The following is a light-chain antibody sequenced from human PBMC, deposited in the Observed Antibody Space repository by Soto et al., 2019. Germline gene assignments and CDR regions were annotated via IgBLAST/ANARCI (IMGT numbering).Light chain of an antibody. J-gene: IGLJ2*01. CDR1: KLGDKY. Sequence: SYELTQPPSVSVSPGQTASITCSGDKLGDKYVCWYQQKPGQSPLLVIYQDTKRPSGIPERFSGSNSGNTASLTISGTQAMDEADYYCQAWDSSTGVFGGGTQLTVL. CDR2: QDT. CDR3: QAWDSSTGV. V-gene: IGLV3-1*01.